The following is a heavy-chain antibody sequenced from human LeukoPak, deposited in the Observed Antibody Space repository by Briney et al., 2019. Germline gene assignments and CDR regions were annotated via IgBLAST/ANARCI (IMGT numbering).Heavy chain of an antibody. Sequence: SETLSLTCTVSGGSISSSSYYWSWIRQPPGKGLEWIGEINHSGSTNYNPSLKSRVTISVDTSKNQFSLKLSSVTAADTAVYYCARVRRYYDSSGYYYSKAFDYWGQGTLVTVSS. V-gene: IGHV4-39*07. CDR3: ARVRRYYDSSGYYYSKAFDY. J-gene: IGHJ4*02. D-gene: IGHD3-22*01. CDR2: INHSGST. CDR1: GGSISSSSYY.